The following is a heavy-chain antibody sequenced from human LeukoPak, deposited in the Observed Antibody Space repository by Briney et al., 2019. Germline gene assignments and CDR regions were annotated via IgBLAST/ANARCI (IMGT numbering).Heavy chain of an antibody. CDR3: ARDSCYRGGHDCYSFGY. J-gene: IGHJ4*02. CDR2: ISFDGTDK. CDR1: GFTFRNHA. D-gene: IGHD2-21*02. Sequence: GGSLRLSCAASGFTFRNHAMNWVRQAPGKGLEWVTTISFDGTDKYYADAVTGRFTISRDNSKNTLYLQLDSLRTEDTALYSCARDSCYRGGHDCYSFGYWGQVTLVSVSS. V-gene: IGHV3-30-3*01.